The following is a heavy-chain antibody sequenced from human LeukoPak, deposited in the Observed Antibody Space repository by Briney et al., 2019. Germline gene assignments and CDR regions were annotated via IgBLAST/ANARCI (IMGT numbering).Heavy chain of an antibody. J-gene: IGHJ4*02. CDR1: GFRFTDYT. Sequence: GGSLRLSCAASGFRFTDYTMNWVRQAPGKGLEWVSSVSFSSTYIYYADSVKGRFTGSRDNAKNSLYLQMISLGDGDTAVYYCARQRLGYYLDSWGQGTLVTVSS. CDR3: ARQRLGYYLDS. CDR2: VSFSSTYI. V-gene: IGHV3-21*01. D-gene: IGHD5-24*01.